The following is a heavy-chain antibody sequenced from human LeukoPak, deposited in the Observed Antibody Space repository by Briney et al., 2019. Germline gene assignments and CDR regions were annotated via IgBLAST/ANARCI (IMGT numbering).Heavy chain of an antibody. J-gene: IGHJ4*02. D-gene: IGHD6-19*01. CDR3: ARVGGIAVAGTSYDFDY. V-gene: IGHV4-38-2*01. CDR1: GYSISSGYY. Sequence: SETLSLTCAVSGYSISSGYYRGWIRQPPGKGLEWIGSIYHSGSTYYNPSLKSRVTISVDTSKNQFSLKLSSVTAADTAVYYCARVGGIAVAGTSYDFDYWGQGTLVTVSS. CDR2: IYHSGST.